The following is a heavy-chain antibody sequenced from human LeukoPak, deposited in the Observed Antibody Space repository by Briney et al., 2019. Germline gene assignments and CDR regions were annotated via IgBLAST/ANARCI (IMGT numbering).Heavy chain of an antibody. CDR2: INTNTGNP. V-gene: IGHV7-4-1*02. CDR1: GYTFTSYA. D-gene: IGHD2-2*02. J-gene: IGHJ4*02. CDR3: ARVIRSDELLYQINDY. Sequence: ASVKVSCKASGYTFTSYAMNWVRQAPGQGLEWIGWINTNTGNPTYAQGFTGRFVFSLDTSVSTAYLQISSLKAEDTAVYYCARVIRSDELLYQINDYWGQGTLVTVSS.